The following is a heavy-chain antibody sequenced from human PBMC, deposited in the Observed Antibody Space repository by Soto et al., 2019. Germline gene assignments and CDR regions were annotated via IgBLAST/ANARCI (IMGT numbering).Heavy chain of an antibody. CDR1: GGTFSSYA. J-gene: IGHJ6*01. CDR2: IIPIFGTA. CDR3: ASVANYYGNHQVLDGMAV. Sequence: QVQLVQSGAEVKKPGSSVKVSCKASGGTFSSYAISWVRQAPGQGLEWMGGIIPIFGTANYAQKFQGRVTITADEXTXTPXTELSRLSPEDTAVYYWASVANYYGNHQVLDGMAVSGQGPTVTVSS. D-gene: IGHD3-10*01. V-gene: IGHV1-69*12.